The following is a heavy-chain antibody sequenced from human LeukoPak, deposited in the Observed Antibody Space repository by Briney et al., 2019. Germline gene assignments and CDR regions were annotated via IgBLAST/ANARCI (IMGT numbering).Heavy chain of an antibody. CDR2: ISNSGGT. Sequence: PSETLSLTCSVSGDSMTTNSYYWGWIRQAPGKGLECLGSISNSGGTYDNPSLKSRVTISVDTSKNQFSLKLSSVTVADTAVYYCARRATVTRGTFDYWGQGTLVTVSS. V-gene: IGHV4-39*07. D-gene: IGHD4-17*01. CDR1: GDSMTTNSYY. J-gene: IGHJ4*02. CDR3: ARRATVTRGTFDY.